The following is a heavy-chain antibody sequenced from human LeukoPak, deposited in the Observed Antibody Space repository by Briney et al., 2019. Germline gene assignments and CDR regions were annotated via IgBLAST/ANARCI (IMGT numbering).Heavy chain of an antibody. CDR1: GYTFTGYY. D-gene: IGHD6-19*01. V-gene: IGHV1-2*06. CDR2: INPNSGGT. Sequence: ASVKVSCKASGYTFTGYYMHWVRQAPGQGLEWVRRINPNSGGTNYAQKFQGRVTMTRDTSISTAYMELSRLRSDDTAVYYCARGYSSGISQNWGQGTLVTVSS. J-gene: IGHJ4*02. CDR3: ARGYSSGISQN.